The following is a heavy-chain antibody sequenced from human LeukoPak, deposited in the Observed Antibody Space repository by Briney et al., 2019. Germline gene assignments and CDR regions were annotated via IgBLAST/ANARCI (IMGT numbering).Heavy chain of an antibody. V-gene: IGHV1-69*13. D-gene: IGHD7-27*01. J-gene: IGHJ4*02. CDR1: GGTFSSYA. CDR3: ARRTGDSVGFDY. Sequence: SVKVSCKASGGTFSSYAISWVRQAPGQGLEWMGGIIPIFGTANYAQKFQGRVTITADESTSTAHMELSSLRSEDTAVYYCARRTGDSVGFDYWGQGTLVTVSS. CDR2: IIPIFGTA.